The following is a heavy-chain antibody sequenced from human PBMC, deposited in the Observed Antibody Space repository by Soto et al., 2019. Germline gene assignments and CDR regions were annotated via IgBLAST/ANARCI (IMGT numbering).Heavy chain of an antibody. CDR2: INHSGST. Sequence: PSETLSLTCAVYGGSFSGYFWSWIRQPPGKGLEWIGEINHSGSTKYNPSLKSRVTISVDTSKNLVSLRPSSMTAADTAVYYCARSRLPYYYYYGMDVWGQGTTVTVSS. CDR1: GGSFSGYF. J-gene: IGHJ6*02. CDR3: ARSRLPYYYYYGMDV. V-gene: IGHV4-34*01. D-gene: IGHD6-6*01.